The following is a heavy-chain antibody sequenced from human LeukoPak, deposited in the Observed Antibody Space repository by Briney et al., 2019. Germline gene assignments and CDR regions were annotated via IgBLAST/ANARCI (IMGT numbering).Heavy chain of an antibody. CDR1: GFTFSSYS. J-gene: IGHJ4*02. D-gene: IGHD3-10*01. CDR3: ASGGYYFDY. V-gene: IGHV3-48*01. Sequence: GGSLRLSCAASGFTFSSYSMSWVRQAPGKGLEWVSYISSSSSTIYYADSVKGRFTISRDNAKTSLYLQMNSLRAEDTAVYYCASGGYYFDYWGQGTLVTVSS. CDR2: ISSSSSTI.